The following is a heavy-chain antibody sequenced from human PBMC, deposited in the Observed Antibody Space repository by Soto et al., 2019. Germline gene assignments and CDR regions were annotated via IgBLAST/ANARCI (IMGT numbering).Heavy chain of an antibody. CDR2: IWYDGSNK. CDR3: ARDRDDFWSGYYTGWFDP. V-gene: IGHV3-33*01. J-gene: IGHJ5*02. Sequence: QVQLVESGGGVVQPGRSLRLSCAASGFTFSSYGMHWVRQAPGKGLEWVAVIWYDGSNKYYADSVKGRFTISRDNSKNPLYLQMNSLRAEDTAVYYCARDRDDFWSGYYTGWFDPWGQGTLVTVSS. CDR1: GFTFSSYG. D-gene: IGHD3-3*01.